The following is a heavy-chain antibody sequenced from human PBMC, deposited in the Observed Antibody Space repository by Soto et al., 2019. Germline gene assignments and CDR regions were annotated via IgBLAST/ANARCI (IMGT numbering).Heavy chain of an antibody. V-gene: IGHV4-59*01. Sequence: PXETLSLTCTVSGCSISSYYWSWIRQPPGKGLEWIGYIYYSGSTNYNPSLKSRVTISVDTSKNQFSLKLSSVTAADTAVYYCARGGAGDYLSMGSDHWGPEPLLTSPQ. CDR1: GCSISSYY. D-gene: IGHD4-17*01. J-gene: IGHJ5*02. CDR3: ARGGAGDYLSMGSDH. CDR2: IYYSGST.